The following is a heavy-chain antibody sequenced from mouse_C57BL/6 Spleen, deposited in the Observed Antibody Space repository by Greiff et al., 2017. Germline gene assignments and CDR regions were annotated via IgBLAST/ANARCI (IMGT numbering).Heavy chain of an antibody. CDR2: ISSGSSTI. J-gene: IGHJ1*03. D-gene: IGHD2-1*01. CDR1: GFTFSDYG. CDR3: AKIYYGTTGYFDV. Sequence: DVKLVESGGGLVKPGGSLKLSCAASGFTFSDYGMHWVRQAPEKGLEWVAYISSGSSTIYYADTVKGRFTISRDNAKNTLFLQMTSLRSEDTAMYYCAKIYYGTTGYFDVWGTGTTVTISS. V-gene: IGHV5-17*01.